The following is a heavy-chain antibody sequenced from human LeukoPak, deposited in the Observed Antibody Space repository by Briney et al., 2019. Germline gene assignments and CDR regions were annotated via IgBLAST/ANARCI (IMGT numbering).Heavy chain of an antibody. CDR3: ARCFSSSWYHDAFDI. CDR2: IYTSGST. D-gene: IGHD6-13*01. V-gene: IGHV4-61*02. J-gene: IGHJ3*02. Sequence: SETLSLICTVSGGSISSGSYYWSWIRQPAGKGLEWIGRIYTSGSTNYNPSLKSRVTISVDTSKNQFSLKLSSVTAADTAVYYCARCFSSSWYHDAFDIWGQGTMVTVSS. CDR1: GGSISSGSYY.